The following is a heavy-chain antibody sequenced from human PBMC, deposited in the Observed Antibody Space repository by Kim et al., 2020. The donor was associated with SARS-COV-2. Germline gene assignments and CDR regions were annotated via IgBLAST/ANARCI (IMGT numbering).Heavy chain of an antibody. V-gene: IGHV4-59*08. J-gene: IGHJ6*02. CDR1: GASIRSYY. Sequence: SETLSLTCIVSGASIRSYYWSWIRQPPGKGLEWIGSFYYSGSTNYHPSLKSRVTISVVTSTNQFSLKLSSVTAAGTAVYYCARHDDYVDPFDNWGQGTTVTVS. D-gene: IGHD3-16*01. CDR3: ARHDDYVDPFDN. CDR2: FYYSGST.